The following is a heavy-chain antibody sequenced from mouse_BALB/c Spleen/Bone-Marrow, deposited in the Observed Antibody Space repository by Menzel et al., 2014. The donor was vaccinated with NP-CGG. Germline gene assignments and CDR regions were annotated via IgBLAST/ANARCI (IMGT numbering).Heavy chain of an antibody. Sequence: VTLKECGAEFVRPGALVKLSCNASGFNIKDYYMHWVKQRPEQGLEWIGWIDPENGNTIYDPKFPGKASITADTSSNTAYLQLSSLTSEDTAVYYCTRWVYYGSSYFDYWGQGTTLTVSS. CDR2: IDPENGNT. CDR3: TRWVYYGSSYFDY. V-gene: IGHV14-1*02. CDR1: GFNIKDYY. J-gene: IGHJ2*01. D-gene: IGHD1-1*01.